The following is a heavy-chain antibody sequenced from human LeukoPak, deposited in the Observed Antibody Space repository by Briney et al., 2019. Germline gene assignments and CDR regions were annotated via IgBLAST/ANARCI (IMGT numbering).Heavy chain of an antibody. D-gene: IGHD6-19*01. CDR2: LNHSGST. Sequence: SETLSLTRAVYGGSFSGYYWSWIRQPPGKGLEWIGELNHSGSTNYNPSRESRVTISVDTCKNQFSLKLSSVTAADTAVYYCARGSPYSSGWYSPQVFNWFDPWGQGTLVTVSS. CDR1: GGSFSGYY. V-gene: IGHV4-34*01. J-gene: IGHJ5*02. CDR3: ARGSPYSSGWYSPQVFNWFDP.